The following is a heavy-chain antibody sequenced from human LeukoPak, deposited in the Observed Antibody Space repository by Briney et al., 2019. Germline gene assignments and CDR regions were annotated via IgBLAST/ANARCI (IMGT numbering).Heavy chain of an antibody. D-gene: IGHD6-19*01. CDR2: IYTSGST. CDR3: ARDGYSSGWPFDY. V-gene: IGHV4-4*07. CDR1: GGSISSYY. Sequence: SETLSLTCTVSGGSISSYYWSWIRHPPAKGLDWIGRIYTSGSTNYNPSLKSRVTLSVDTSKNEFSLKLSSVSAAGTAVYYCARDGYSSGWPFDYWGQGTLVTVSS. J-gene: IGHJ4*02.